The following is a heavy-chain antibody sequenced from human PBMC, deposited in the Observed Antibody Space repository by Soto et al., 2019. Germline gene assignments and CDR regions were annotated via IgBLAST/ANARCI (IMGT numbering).Heavy chain of an antibody. V-gene: IGHV4-59*08. CDR2: IYYSGRA. Sequence: QVQLQESGPGLVKPSETLSLTCTVSGGSISSYYWSWIRQPPGKGLEWIGYIYYSGRANYNPSHRSGVTISVDTSKHQFSLKLSCVTAADPAVYYCAIHLAPWGDFWSGYYTGNWFDPWGQGTLVTVSS. CDR1: GGSISSYY. J-gene: IGHJ5*02. CDR3: AIHLAPWGDFWSGYYTGNWFDP. D-gene: IGHD3-3*01.